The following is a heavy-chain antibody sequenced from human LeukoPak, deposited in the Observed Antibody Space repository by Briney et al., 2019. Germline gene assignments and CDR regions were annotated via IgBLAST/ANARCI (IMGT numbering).Heavy chain of an antibody. D-gene: IGHD4-17*01. J-gene: IGHJ4*02. CDR3: ARDPTPSDGDYPPDHFDY. V-gene: IGHV1-18*01. CDR2: INTYNGNT. Sequence: GASVKLSCTASGYIYTNYGINWVRQASGPGLEWMGWINTYNGNTNYAPKLHGRVTMTTDTPTSTAYMELRSLRFDDTAIYYCARDPTPSDGDYPPDHFDYWGQGTLVTVSS. CDR1: GYIYTNYG.